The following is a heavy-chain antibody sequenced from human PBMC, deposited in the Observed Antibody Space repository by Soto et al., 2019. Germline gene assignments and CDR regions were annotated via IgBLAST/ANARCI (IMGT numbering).Heavy chain of an antibody. CDR1: GDSISSYY. V-gene: IGHV4-4*07. CDR2: IYTSGNT. Sequence: SETLSLTCTVSGDSISSYYWSWIRQPAGKGLEWIGRIYTSGNTQYNPSLWSRVTMSVDTSKNQLSLKLSSVTAADTAVYFCAGDKGYYYDGMEVWGQGTTVTVSS. CDR3: AGDKGYYYDGMEV. D-gene: IGHD3-22*01. J-gene: IGHJ6*02.